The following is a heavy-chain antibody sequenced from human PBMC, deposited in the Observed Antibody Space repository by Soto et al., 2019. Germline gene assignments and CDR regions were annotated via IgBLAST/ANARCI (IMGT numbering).Heavy chain of an antibody. CDR1: EGTFSGDT. Sequence: ASVNGACKSSEGTFSGDTVGWVRQAPGQGLEWMGRIIPILGIANYAQKFQGRVTITADKSTSTAYMELSSLRAEDTAVYYCARGYSSNVHFDYWGQGTLVTVSS. J-gene: IGHJ4*02. CDR2: IIPILGIA. V-gene: IGHV1-69*02. D-gene: IGHD5-18*01. CDR3: ARGYSSNVHFDY.